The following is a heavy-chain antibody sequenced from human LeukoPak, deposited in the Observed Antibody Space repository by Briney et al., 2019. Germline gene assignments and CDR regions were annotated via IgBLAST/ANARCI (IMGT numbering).Heavy chain of an antibody. D-gene: IGHD2-2*01. CDR2: IYTSGST. Sequence: SETLSLTCTVSGGSISSYYWSWIRQPAGKGLEWIGRIYTSGSTNYNPSLKSRVTMSVDTSKNQFSLKLSSVTAADTAVYYRARDLRPGYQLLPRDYYYYMDVWGKGTTVTVSS. V-gene: IGHV4-4*07. J-gene: IGHJ6*03. CDR1: GGSISSYY. CDR3: ARDLRPGYQLLPRDYYYYMDV.